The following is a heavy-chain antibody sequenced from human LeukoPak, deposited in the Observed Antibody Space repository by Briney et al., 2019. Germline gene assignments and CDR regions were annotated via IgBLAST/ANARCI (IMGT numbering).Heavy chain of an antibody. V-gene: IGHV3-23*01. CDR3: AKAPRDGSGSAYYYGMDV. CDR2: VNFNGGAT. Sequence: GGSLRLSCAASGFTFRSYAMSWVRQAPGKGLEWVSAVNFNGGATYYADSVKGRFTISRDNSKDTLYLQMDSLRGEDTAVYYCAKAPRDGSGSAYYYGMDVWGQGTTVTVSS. D-gene: IGHD3-10*01. J-gene: IGHJ6*02. CDR1: GFTFRSYA.